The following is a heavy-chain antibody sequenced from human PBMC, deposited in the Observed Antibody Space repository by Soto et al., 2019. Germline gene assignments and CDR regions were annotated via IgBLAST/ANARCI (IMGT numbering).Heavy chain of an antibody. CDR3: VRRVSGNYDY. CDR1: GFTFSSYD. Sequence: EVQLAESGGGMVQPGGSLRLSGVASGFTFSSYDMHWVRQAPGKGLEYVSSISSNGGTTYYGNSVKGRFTISRDNSKNTQYLQMGSLRAEDMALYYCVRRVSGNYDYWGQGTLVTVSS. D-gene: IGHD1-7*01. CDR2: ISSNGGTT. V-gene: IGHV3-64*01. J-gene: IGHJ4*02.